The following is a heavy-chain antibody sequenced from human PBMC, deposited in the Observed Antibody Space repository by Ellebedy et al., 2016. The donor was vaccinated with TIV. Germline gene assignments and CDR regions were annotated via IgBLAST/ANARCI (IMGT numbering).Heavy chain of an antibody. Sequence: PGGSLRLSCSASGFTFSSYAMHWVRQAPGKGLEYISAIVSNGDSTYYANSVKCRFTISRDNSKNTLYLQMRSLRPDDTAVYYCVKAWGDWGQGTLVTVSS. CDR3: VKAWGD. V-gene: IGHV3-64D*06. D-gene: IGHD3-16*01. CDR2: IVSNGDST. J-gene: IGHJ4*02. CDR1: GFTFSSYA.